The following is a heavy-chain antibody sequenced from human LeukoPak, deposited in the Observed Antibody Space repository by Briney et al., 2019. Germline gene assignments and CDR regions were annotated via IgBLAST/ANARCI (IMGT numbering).Heavy chain of an antibody. CDR3: ARESCSSTSCNDAFDI. CDR2: INPNSGGT. J-gene: IGHJ3*02. D-gene: IGHD2-2*01. CDR1: GYTFTSYG. V-gene: IGHV1-2*02. Sequence: ASVKVSCKASGYTFTSYGISWVRQAPGQGLEWMGWINPNSGGTNYAQKFQGRVTMTRDTFISTAYMELSRLRSDDTAVYYCARESCSSTSCNDAFDIWGQGTMVTVSS.